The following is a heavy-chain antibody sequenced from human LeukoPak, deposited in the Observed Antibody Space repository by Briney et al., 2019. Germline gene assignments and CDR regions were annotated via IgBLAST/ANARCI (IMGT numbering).Heavy chain of an antibody. CDR3: ARDPGIAAAGTVGYFDS. D-gene: IGHD6-13*01. CDR1: GFSFSSYW. J-gene: IGHJ4*02. V-gene: IGHV3-7*01. Sequence: GGSLRLSCVVSGFSFSSYWMSWVRQTPGKGLEWVANIKQEGSARYYVDSVTGRFTISRDNAMNSLYLRMNSLRVEDTAVYYCARDPGIAAAGTVGYFDSWGQGILVTVSS. CDR2: IKQEGSAR.